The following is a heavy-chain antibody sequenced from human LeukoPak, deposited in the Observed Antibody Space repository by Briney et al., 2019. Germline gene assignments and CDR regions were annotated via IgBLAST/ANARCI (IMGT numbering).Heavy chain of an antibody. CDR1: GYTFTGYY. V-gene: IGHV1-2*06. D-gene: IGHD4-17*01. J-gene: IGHJ4*02. CDR2: INPNSGGT. Sequence: ASAKVSCKASGYTFTGYYMHWVRQAPGQGLEWMGRINPNSGGTNYAQKFQGRVTMTRDTSISTAYMELSRLRSDDTAVYYCVTVTTGYGVYWGQGTLVTVSS. CDR3: VTVTTGYGVY.